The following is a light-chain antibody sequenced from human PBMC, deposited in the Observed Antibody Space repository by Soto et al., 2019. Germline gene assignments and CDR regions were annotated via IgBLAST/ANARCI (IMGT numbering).Light chain of an antibody. CDR3: SSYSISTAYL. J-gene: IGLJ1*01. Sequence: QSVLTQPASVSGSPGQSITISCTGTSSDVGGYDYVSWYQLHPGKAPKLMIFEVSNRPSGVSYRFSGSKSGNTASLTISGLQAEDADDYFCSSYSISTAYLFGTGTKGHRP. V-gene: IGLV2-14*01. CDR1: SSDVGGYDY. CDR2: EVS.